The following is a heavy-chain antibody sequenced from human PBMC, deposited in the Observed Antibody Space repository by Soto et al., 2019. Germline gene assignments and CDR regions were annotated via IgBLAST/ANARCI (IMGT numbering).Heavy chain of an antibody. CDR1: GGTFSSYA. CDR3: ARHPPPSSGNSDAIGSGAFHI. V-gene: IGHV1-69*01. CDR2: INPAFGTA. Sequence: QVQLVQSGAEVKKPGSSVNVSCKASGGTFSSYAISWVRQAPGQGIEWMEGINPAFGTANYAQKCQGRVTITADEPTSTAYMELSSRRSGETAMYYSARHPPPSSGNSDAIGSGAFHIWGQGKIVTVAS. D-gene: IGHD3-22*01. J-gene: IGHJ3*02.